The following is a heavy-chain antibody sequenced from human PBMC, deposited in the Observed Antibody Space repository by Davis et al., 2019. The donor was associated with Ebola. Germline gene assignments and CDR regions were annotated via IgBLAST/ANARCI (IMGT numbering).Heavy chain of an antibody. Sequence: MPGGSLRLSCTVSVGSISSYYWSWIRQPPGKGLEWIGYIYYSGSTNYNPSLKSRVTISVDTSKNQFSLKLSSVTAADTAVYYCARGPNYYGSGSYKYYYYYGMDVWGQGTTVTVSS. J-gene: IGHJ6*02. D-gene: IGHD3-10*01. CDR1: VGSISSYY. V-gene: IGHV4-59*12. CDR3: ARGPNYYGSGSYKYYYYYGMDV. CDR2: IYYSGST.